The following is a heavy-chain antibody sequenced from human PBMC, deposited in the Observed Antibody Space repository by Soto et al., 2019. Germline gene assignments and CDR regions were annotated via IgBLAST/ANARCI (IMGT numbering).Heavy chain of an antibody. CDR2: IYHSGST. V-gene: IGHV4-4*02. J-gene: IGHJ6*02. CDR3: ARTHYDILTGYLAPYYGMDV. Sequence: SETLSLTCAVSGGSISSSNWWSWVRQPPGKGLEWIGEIYHSGSTNYNPSLKSRVTISVDKSKNQFSLKLSSVTAADTAVYYCARTHYDILTGYLAPYYGMDVWGQGTTVTVS. D-gene: IGHD3-9*01. CDR1: GGSISSSNW.